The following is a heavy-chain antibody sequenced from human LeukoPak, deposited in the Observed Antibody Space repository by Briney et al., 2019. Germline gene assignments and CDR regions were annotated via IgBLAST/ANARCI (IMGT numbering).Heavy chain of an antibody. V-gene: IGHV3-21*01. CDR3: SRVAQSGPTGWFDP. J-gene: IGHJ5*02. Sequence: GMSLRLSCAASGFNLNSYMLNWVRQAPGKGLEWVSSISSTGSYIYHADSVKGRFTISRDNPGNVVYLQMDSLRAEDTAVYYCSRVAQSGPTGWFDPWGQGTLVTVSS. CDR2: ISSTGSYI. D-gene: IGHD1-1*01. CDR1: GFNLNSYM.